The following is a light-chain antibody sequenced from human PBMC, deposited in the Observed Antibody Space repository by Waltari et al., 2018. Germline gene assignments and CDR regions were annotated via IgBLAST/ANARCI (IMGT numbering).Light chain of an antibody. Sequence: EIVLTQSPAILSLSPGERATLSCRASQSVGSNLAWFQQKPGQSPRLLIYGVSSRATGIADRFSGSGSGRDFTLTISSLETEDFAVYYCQKYNTWWTFGQGTKVEIK. V-gene: IGKV3-15*01. CDR1: QSVGSN. CDR2: GVS. CDR3: QKYNTWWT. J-gene: IGKJ1*01.